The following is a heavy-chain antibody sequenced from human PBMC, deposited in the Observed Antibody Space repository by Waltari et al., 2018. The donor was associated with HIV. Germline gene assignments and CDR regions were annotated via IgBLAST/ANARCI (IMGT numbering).Heavy chain of an antibody. J-gene: IGHJ5*02. D-gene: IGHD6-13*01. V-gene: IGHV5-51*01. Sequence: EVQLLQSRVEVRKPGESLKISCKASGYDFTSYWIGWVRQMPGKGQEWMGIIYPDDSETKYSPSFQGQVTISVDKSISSAYIHWTSLKASDTAIYYCARHAEPLSGINWFDPWGQGTLVTVSS. CDR3: ARHAEPLSGINWFDP. CDR2: IYPDDSET. CDR1: GYDFTSYW.